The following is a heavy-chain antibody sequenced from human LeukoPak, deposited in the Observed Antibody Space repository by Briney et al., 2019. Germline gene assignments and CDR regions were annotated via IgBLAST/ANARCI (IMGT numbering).Heavy chain of an antibody. CDR2: IYYSGST. CDR3: ARNAEYSYGHRNWFDP. CDR1: GGSINSYY. J-gene: IGHJ5*02. Sequence: SETLSLTCTVSGGSINSYYWGWIRQPPGKGLEWIGSIYYSGSTYYNPSLKSRVTISVDTSKNQFSLKLSSVTAADTAVYYCARNAEYSYGHRNWFDPWGQGTLVTVS. D-gene: IGHD5-18*01. V-gene: IGHV4-39*07.